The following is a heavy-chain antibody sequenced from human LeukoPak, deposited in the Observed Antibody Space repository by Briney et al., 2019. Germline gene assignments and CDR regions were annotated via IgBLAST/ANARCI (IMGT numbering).Heavy chain of an antibody. Sequence: GGSLRLSCAASGFTFSSYSMNWVRQAPGKGLEWVSYISSSSSTIYYADSVKGRFTISRDNAKNSLYLQMNSLRAEDTAVYYCAKAVGGDYIYWGQGTLVTVSS. V-gene: IGHV3-48*04. CDR3: AKAVGGDYIY. CDR1: GFTFSSYS. D-gene: IGHD4-11*01. CDR2: ISSSSSTI. J-gene: IGHJ4*02.